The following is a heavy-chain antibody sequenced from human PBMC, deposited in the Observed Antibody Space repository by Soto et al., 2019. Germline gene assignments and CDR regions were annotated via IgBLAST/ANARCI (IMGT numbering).Heavy chain of an antibody. CDR3: ARVLRFLEWFPPYFDY. CDR1: GYTFTGYY. J-gene: IGHJ4*02. Sequence: ASVKVSCKASGYTFTGYYMHWVRQAPGQGLEWMGWINPNSGGTNYAQKFQGRVTMTRGTSISTAYMELSRLRSDDTAVYYCARVLRFLEWFPPYFDYWGQGTLVTVSS. CDR2: INPNSGGT. V-gene: IGHV1-2*02. D-gene: IGHD3-3*01.